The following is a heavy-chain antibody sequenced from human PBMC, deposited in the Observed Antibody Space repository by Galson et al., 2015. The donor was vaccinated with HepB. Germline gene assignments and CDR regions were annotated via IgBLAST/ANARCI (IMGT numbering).Heavy chain of an antibody. CDR1: GFTFSDYY. J-gene: IGHJ4*02. CDR2: ISQSGTYT. CDR3: ARIADADYGDHSHFDS. V-gene: IGHV3-11*06. D-gene: IGHD4-17*01. Sequence: SLRLSCAASGFTFSDYYMSWIRQAPGKGLEWISYISQSGTYTNYADSVKGRFTISRDNAQYSLYLQINSLRAEDTAVYYCARIADADYGDHSHFDSWGQGTLVTVSS.